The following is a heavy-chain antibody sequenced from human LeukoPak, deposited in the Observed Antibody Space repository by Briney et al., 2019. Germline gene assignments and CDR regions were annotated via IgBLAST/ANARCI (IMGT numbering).Heavy chain of an antibody. CDR3: ASGVSSSWYSDY. CDR1: GYTFTDYY. J-gene: IGHJ4*02. D-gene: IGHD6-13*01. V-gene: IGHV1-2*02. Sequence: ASVKVSCKASGYTFTDYYMQWVRQAPGRGLEWMGWINPSSGGTNYAQKFQGRVTMTRDTSISTAYMDLSRLRSDDTAVYYCASGVSSSWYSDYWGQGTLVTVSS. CDR2: INPSSGGT.